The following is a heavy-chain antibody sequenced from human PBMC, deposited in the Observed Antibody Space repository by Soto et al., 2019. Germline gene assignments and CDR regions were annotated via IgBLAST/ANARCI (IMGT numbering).Heavy chain of an antibody. CDR1: GGSFSGYY. D-gene: IGHD2-15*01. CDR3: ASLDNVVVVAAGGRFDT. Sequence: SETLSLTCAVYGGSFSGYYWSWIRQPPGKGLEWIGEINHSGSTNYNPSLKSRVTISVDTSKNQFSLKLSSVTAADTAVYYCASLDNVVVVAAGGRFDTWGQGTLVTVSS. V-gene: IGHV4-34*01. J-gene: IGHJ5*02. CDR2: INHSGST.